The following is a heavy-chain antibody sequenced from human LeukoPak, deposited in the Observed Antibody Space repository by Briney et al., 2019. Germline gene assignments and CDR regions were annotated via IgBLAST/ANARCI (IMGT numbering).Heavy chain of an antibody. J-gene: IGHJ3*02. CDR3: ARVDSSGYDAFDI. D-gene: IGHD3-22*01. CDR2: IYHSGST. V-gene: IGHV4-38-2*02. Sequence: SETLSLTCTVSGYSISSGYYWGWIRQPPGKGLEWIGSIYHSGSTYYNPSLKSRVTISVDTSKNQFSLKLGSVTAADTAVYYCARVDSSGYDAFDIWGQGTMVTVSS. CDR1: GYSISSGYY.